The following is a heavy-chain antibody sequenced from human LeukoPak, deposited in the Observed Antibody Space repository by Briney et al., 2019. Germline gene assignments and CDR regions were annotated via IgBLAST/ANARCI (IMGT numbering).Heavy chain of an antibody. CDR2: IYPGDSDT. CDR3: ARGRYCTSTSCSHFDY. J-gene: IGHJ4*02. CDR1: GYSFTNYW. D-gene: IGHD2-2*01. Sequence: GESLKISCKGSGYSFTNYWIAWVRQMPGRGLEWMGIIYPGDSDTRYSPSFQGQVTISGDRSISAAYLQWSSLKASDTAMYYCARGRYCTSTSCSHFDYWGQGTLVTVSS. V-gene: IGHV5-51*01.